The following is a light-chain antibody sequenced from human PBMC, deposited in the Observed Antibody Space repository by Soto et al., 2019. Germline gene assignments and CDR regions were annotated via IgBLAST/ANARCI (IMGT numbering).Light chain of an antibody. CDR3: MQGPPWPLT. J-gene: IGKJ5*01. CDR1: QSLVYSDGNTY. CDR2: MCS. V-gene: IGKV2-30*01. Sequence: DVVMTQSPLSLPVTLGQPASISCRSSQSLVYSDGNTYLNWFQQRPGQSPRCLIYMCSNRDSGVSDRFRGSGLVTYFTRKISMVGPEYLGDYYCMQGPPWPLTFGQGKRLEI.